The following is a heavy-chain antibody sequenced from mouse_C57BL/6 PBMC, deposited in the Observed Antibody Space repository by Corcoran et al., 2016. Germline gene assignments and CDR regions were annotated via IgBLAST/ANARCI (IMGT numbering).Heavy chain of an antibody. CDR2: IFPGSGST. Sequence: QVQLQQSGPELVKPGASVKISCKASGYTFTDYYINWVRQRPGQGLEWIGWIFPGSGSTYYNEKFKGKATLTVDKSSSTAYMLLSSLTSEDSAVYFCAIFITTVVGYFDYWGQGTTLTVSS. V-gene: IGHV1-75*01. CDR3: AIFITTVVGYFDY. CDR1: GYTFTDYY. D-gene: IGHD1-1*01. J-gene: IGHJ2*01.